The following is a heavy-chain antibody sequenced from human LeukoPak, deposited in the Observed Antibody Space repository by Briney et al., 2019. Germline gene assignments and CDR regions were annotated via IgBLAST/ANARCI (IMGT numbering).Heavy chain of an antibody. Sequence: GGSLRLSCAASGFTFSDYFMSWLRHAPGKGLQWVSYISSVGSIIKYADSVKGRLTISRDNAKNSLYLQMKSLRAEDTAVYYCARGSFGPGRPVYWGQGTLVTVSS. CDR1: GFTFSDYF. CDR3: ARGSFGPGRPVY. CDR2: ISSVGSII. D-gene: IGHD3/OR15-3a*01. V-gene: IGHV3-11*01. J-gene: IGHJ4*02.